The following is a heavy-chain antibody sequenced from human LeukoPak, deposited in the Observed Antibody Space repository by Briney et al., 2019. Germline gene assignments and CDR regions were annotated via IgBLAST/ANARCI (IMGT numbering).Heavy chain of an antibody. Sequence: ASAKVSCKASGYTFTSYYMHCVRQTPRQGLEWVGIINPSGGRTSYAQKFQGRVAMTRDLSTSTVYMELSSLRSEDTAGYYCARDGSERGYSYGQGVDYWGQGTLVTVSS. CDR1: GYTFTSYY. V-gene: IGHV1-46*01. D-gene: IGHD5-18*01. CDR2: INPSGGRT. J-gene: IGHJ4*02. CDR3: ARDGSERGYSYGQGVDY.